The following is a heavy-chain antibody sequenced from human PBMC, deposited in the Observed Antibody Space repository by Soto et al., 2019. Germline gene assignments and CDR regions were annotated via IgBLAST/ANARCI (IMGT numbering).Heavy chain of an antibody. J-gene: IGHJ4*02. CDR1: GGSISPYY. Sequence: QMQLQESGPGLVKPSETLSLTCTVSGGSISPYYWSWIRQPPGKGLEWIGYIYYTGSTKYNPSLKSRVTISVGTSNYQFFLRLTSVTAADTAVYYCVRVGGYYGDYPNFDYWGQGTQVTVSS. V-gene: IGHV4-59*01. CDR3: VRVGGYYGDYPNFDY. CDR2: IYYTGST. D-gene: IGHD4-17*01.